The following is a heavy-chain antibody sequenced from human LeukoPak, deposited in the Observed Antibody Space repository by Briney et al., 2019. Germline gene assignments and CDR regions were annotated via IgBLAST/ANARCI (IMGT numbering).Heavy chain of an antibody. Sequence: KPSETLSLTCTVSGGSISSSSYYWGWIRQPPGKGLEWIGYIYYSGSTNYNPSLKSRVTISVDTSKNQFSLKVSSVTAADTAVYYCARGLLDGYTHPAAFDFWGQGTMVTVSS. D-gene: IGHD5-24*01. CDR2: IYYSGST. CDR3: ARGLLDGYTHPAAFDF. J-gene: IGHJ3*01. V-gene: IGHV4-61*05. CDR1: GGSISSSSYY.